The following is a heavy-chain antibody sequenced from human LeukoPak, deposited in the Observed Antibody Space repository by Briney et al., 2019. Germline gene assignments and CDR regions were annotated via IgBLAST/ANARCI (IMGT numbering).Heavy chain of an antibody. CDR1: GFSFSNYW. J-gene: IGHJ3*01. D-gene: IGHD5-12*01. CDR3: ARDARATFDV. Sequence: GGSLRLSCAASGFSFSNYWMSWVRQAPGRGLEWVASVAQDGGENFYADSVMGRLTISKDNAKNSLYLHMNGLRADDTALYYCARDARATFDVWGQGTMVTVSS. CDR2: VAQDGGEN. V-gene: IGHV3-7*01.